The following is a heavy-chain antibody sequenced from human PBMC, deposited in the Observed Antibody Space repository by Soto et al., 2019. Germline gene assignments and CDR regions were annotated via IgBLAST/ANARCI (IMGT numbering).Heavy chain of an antibody. CDR3: ARLRGYSYGCL. V-gene: IGHV3-30*03. J-gene: IGHJ4*02. CDR2: ISYDGSDK. D-gene: IGHD5-18*01. CDR1: AFTFSTYG. Sequence: PGGSLRLSCAASAFTFSTYGMHWVRQAPGKGLEWVAVISYDGSDKHYADSVKGRFTISRDNSKNTLYLQMNSLRAEDTAVYYCARLRGYSYGCLWGQGTLVTVSS.